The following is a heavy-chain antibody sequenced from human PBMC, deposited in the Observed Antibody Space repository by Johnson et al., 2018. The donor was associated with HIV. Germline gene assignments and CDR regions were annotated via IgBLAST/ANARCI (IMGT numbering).Heavy chain of an antibody. J-gene: IGHJ3*02. CDR2: ISWNSGSI. Sequence: VQLVESGGVVVRPGGSLRLSCAVSEFNFDDYAMHWVRQAPGKGLEWVSGISWNSGSIGYADSVKGRFTISRDNAKNSLYLQMNSRRAEDTALYYCAKDKLERQTFDAFDIWGQGTMVTVSS. D-gene: IGHD1-1*01. CDR1: EFNFDDYA. CDR3: AKDKLERQTFDAFDI. V-gene: IGHV3-9*01.